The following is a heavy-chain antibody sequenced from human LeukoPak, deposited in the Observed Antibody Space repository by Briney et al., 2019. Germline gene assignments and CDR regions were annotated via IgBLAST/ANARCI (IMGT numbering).Heavy chain of an antibody. V-gene: IGHV3-23*01. J-gene: IGHJ4*02. CDR3: AKRGVVIRVILVGFHKEAYYFDS. CDR1: GITLSNYG. CDR2: IGDSGGNN. Sequence: QSGGSLRLSGAVSGITLSNYGMSWVRQAPGKGLEWAAGIGDSGGNNKYADSVKGRFTISRDNPKIKLYLHMNSVRAEDTALYFCAKRGVVIRVILVGFHKEAYYFDSWGQGALVTVSS. D-gene: IGHD3-22*01.